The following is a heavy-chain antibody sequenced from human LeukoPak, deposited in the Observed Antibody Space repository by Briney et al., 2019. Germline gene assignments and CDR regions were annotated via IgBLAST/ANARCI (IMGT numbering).Heavy chain of an antibody. J-gene: IGHJ4*02. V-gene: IGHV4-30-4*01. D-gene: IGHD6-13*01. CDR2: IYYSGST. Sequence: KPSETLSLTCTVSGGSISSGDYYWSWIRQPPGKGLEWIGYIYYSGSTYYNPSLKSRVTISVDTSKNQFSLKLSSVTAADTAVYYCAGRPIAAAASFDYWGQGTLVTVSS. CDR1: GGSISSGDYY. CDR3: AGRPIAAAASFDY.